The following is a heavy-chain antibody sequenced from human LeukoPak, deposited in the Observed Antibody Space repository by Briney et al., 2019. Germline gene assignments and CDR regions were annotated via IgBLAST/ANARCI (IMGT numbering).Heavy chain of an antibody. J-gene: IGHJ6*03. V-gene: IGHV1-2*02. D-gene: IGHD2-15*01. CDR2: INPNSGGT. CDR1: GYTFTGYY. Sequence: VASVKVSCKASGYTFTGYYMHWVRQAPGQGLEWMGWINPNSGGTNYAQKFQGRVTMTRDTSISTAYMELSRLRSEDTAVYYCARGYCSGGSCSPPYYYYYYMDVWGKGTAVTVSS. CDR3: ARGYCSGGSCSPPYYYYYYMDV.